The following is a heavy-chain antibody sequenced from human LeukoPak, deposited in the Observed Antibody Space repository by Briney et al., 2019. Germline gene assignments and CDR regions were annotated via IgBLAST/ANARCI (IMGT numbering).Heavy chain of an antibody. CDR1: GFIFDDYG. V-gene: IGHV3-43*02. J-gene: IGHJ3*02. CDR2: ISGDGGNT. Sequence: GGSLRLSCAASGFIFDDYGMHWVRQAPGKGLEWVSLISGDGGNTYDAASVKGRFTISRDSGKNSLYLQMNSLRTEDTALYYCAKDISYCRSTNCLWAFDIWGQGTMVTVSS. CDR3: AKDISYCRSTNCLWAFDI. D-gene: IGHD2-2*01.